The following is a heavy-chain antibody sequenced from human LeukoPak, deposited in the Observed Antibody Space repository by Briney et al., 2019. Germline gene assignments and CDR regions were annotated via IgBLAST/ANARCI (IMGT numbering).Heavy chain of an antibody. Sequence: SGGSLRLSCAASGFTFSDYYMSWIRQAPGKGLEWISYISSSSSYTLYADSVKGRFTISRDNAKNSLYLQMNSLRAEDTAVYYCTRVVSVASYYFDYWGQGTLVTVSS. V-gene: IGHV3-11*06. D-gene: IGHD6-19*01. CDR2: ISSSSSYT. J-gene: IGHJ4*02. CDR3: TRVVSVASYYFDY. CDR1: GFTFSDYY.